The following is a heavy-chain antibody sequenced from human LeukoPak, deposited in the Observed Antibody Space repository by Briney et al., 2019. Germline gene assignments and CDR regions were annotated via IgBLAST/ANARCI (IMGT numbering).Heavy chain of an antibody. Sequence: GESLKISCKGSGYSFTSYWISWVRQMPGKGLEWMGRIDPSDSYTNYSPSFQGHVTISADKSISTAYLQWSSLTASDTAVYYCAIRATAEYFDYWGQGTLVTVSS. CDR1: GYSFTSYW. J-gene: IGHJ4*02. V-gene: IGHV5-10-1*01. CDR3: AIRATAEYFDY. CDR2: IDPSDSYT.